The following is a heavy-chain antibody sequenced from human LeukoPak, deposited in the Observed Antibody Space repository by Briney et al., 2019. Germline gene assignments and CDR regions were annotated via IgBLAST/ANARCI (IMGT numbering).Heavy chain of an antibody. CDR3: AKPQVTANWYYFHY. Sequence: GGSLRLSCAASGFTLSTYGMHGVRQAPGKGRGWGAVFSSDGSNKFYADSVKGRFTISRDGSKNTLYLQMNSLRPDDTAVYFCAKPQVTANWYYFHYWGQGTLVTVSS. V-gene: IGHV3-30*18. D-gene: IGHD2-21*02. J-gene: IGHJ4*02. CDR2: FSSDGSNK. CDR1: GFTLSTYG.